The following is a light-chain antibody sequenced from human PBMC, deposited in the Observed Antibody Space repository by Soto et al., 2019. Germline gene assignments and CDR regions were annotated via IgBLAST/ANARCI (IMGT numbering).Light chain of an antibody. Sequence: QSALTQPASVSGSPGQSITISCTGTSSDVGAYNYVSWYQHHPDKAPKLMIYDVSNRPSGVSNRFSGSKSANTASLTISGLQAEDEADYYGSSYTTTSTRVFGGGTKLTVL. J-gene: IGLJ2*01. CDR3: SSYTTTSTRV. CDR2: DVS. CDR1: SSDVGAYNY. V-gene: IGLV2-14*03.